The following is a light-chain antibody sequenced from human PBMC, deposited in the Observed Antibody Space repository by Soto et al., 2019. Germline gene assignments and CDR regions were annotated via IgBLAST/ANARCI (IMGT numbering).Light chain of an antibody. J-gene: IGLJ1*01. CDR1: SGDIGSYNL. Sequence: QSVLTQPASVSGSPGQSITISCTGTSGDIGSYNLVSWYQHPPGKAPQLMIYEVNKRPSGVSDRFSGSKSGNTASLTISGLQSEDETDYYCCSYAGSSTPFVFGTGTKVTVL. V-gene: IGLV2-23*02. CDR3: CSYAGSSTPFV. CDR2: EVN.